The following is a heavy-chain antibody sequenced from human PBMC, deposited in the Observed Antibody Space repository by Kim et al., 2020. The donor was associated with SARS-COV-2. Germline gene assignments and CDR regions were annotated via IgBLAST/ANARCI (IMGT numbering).Heavy chain of an antibody. CDR3: ARSPRGVVVAATAFDP. V-gene: IGHV4-39*01. D-gene: IGHD2-15*01. J-gene: IGHJ5*02. Sequence: SLKNRVTISVDTSKNQFSLKLSSVPAADTAVYYCARSPRGVVVAATAFDPWGQGTLVTVSS.